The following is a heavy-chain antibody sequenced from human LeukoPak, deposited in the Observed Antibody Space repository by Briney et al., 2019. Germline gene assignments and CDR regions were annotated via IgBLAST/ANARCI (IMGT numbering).Heavy chain of an antibody. CDR2: INPNSGGA. V-gene: IGHV1-2*02. J-gene: IGHJ4*02. Sequence: ASVKVSCKASGYTFTGYYIHWVRQAPGQGLEWMGWINPNSGGANHAQNFQGRVTMTRDTSISTASMELSSLRSDDTAVYYCAKTRGYTGYDPPDYWGQGTLVTVSS. D-gene: IGHD5-12*01. CDR3: AKTRGYTGYDPPDY. CDR1: GYTFTGYY.